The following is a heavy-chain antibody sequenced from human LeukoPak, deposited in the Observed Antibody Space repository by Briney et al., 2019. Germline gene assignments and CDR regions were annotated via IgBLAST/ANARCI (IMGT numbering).Heavy chain of an antibody. CDR1: GFTFSSYA. D-gene: IGHD3-22*01. V-gene: IGHV3-30-3*01. Sequence: GGSLRLSCAASGFTFSSYAMHGVRQAPGKGLNGLAVISYDGSNKYYADSVKGRFTISRDNSKNTLYLQMNSLRAEDTAVYYCARDYDSSGLFNYWGQGTLVTVSS. CDR3: ARDYDSSGLFNY. CDR2: ISYDGSNK. J-gene: IGHJ4*02.